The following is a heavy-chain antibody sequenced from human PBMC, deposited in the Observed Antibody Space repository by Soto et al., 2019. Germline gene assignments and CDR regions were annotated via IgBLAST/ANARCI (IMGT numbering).Heavy chain of an antibody. J-gene: IGHJ4*02. V-gene: IGHV3-30*18. CDR2: ISYDGSNK. Sequence: GGSLRLSCAASGFTFSSYGMHWVRQAPGKGLEWVAVISYDGSNKYYADSVKGRFTISRDNSKNTLYLQMNSLRAEDTAVYYCAKESRVAADPSELDYWGQGTLVTVSS. CDR1: GFTFSSYG. D-gene: IGHD6-13*01. CDR3: AKESRVAADPSELDY.